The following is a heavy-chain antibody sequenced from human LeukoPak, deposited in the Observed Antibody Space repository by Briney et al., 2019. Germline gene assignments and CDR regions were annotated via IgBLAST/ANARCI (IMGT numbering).Heavy chain of an antibody. V-gene: IGHV1-18*01. J-gene: IGHJ4*02. CDR2: ISAYNGNT. Sequence: GASVKVSCKASGGTFSSYAISWVRQAPGQGLEWMGWISAYNGNTNYAQKLQGRVTMATDTSTSTAYMELRSLRSDDTAVYYCARAETTSSFDYWGQGTLVTVSS. D-gene: IGHD1-1*01. CDR3: ARAETTSSFDY. CDR1: GGTFSSYA.